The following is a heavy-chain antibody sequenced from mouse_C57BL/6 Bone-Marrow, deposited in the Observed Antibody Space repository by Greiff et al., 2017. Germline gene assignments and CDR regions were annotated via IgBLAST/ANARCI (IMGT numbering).Heavy chain of an antibody. Sequence: QVQLKESGAELARPGASVKMSCKASGYTFTSYTMHWVKQRPGQGLEWIGYINPSSGYTKYNQKFKDKATLTADKSSSTAYMQLSSLTSEDSAVXCWTRPITTVYAMDYWGQGTSVTVSS. J-gene: IGHJ4*01. CDR1: GYTFTSYT. CDR2: INPSSGYT. D-gene: IGHD1-1*01. CDR3: TRPITTVYAMDY. V-gene: IGHV1-4*01.